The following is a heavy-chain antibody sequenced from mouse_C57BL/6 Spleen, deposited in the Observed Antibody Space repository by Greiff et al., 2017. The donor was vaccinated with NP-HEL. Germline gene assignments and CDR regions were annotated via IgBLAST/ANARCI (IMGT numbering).Heavy chain of an antibody. V-gene: IGHV1-61*01. D-gene: IGHD2-3*01. CDR1: GYTFTSYW. Sequence: QVQLQQPGAELVRPGSSVKLSCKASGYTFTSYWMDWVKQRPGQGLEWIGNIYPSDSETHYNQKFKDKATLTVDKSSSTAYMQLSSLTSEDSAVYYCARGDGYYGYAMDYWGQGTSVTVSS. CDR3: ARGDGYYGYAMDY. CDR2: IYPSDSET. J-gene: IGHJ4*01.